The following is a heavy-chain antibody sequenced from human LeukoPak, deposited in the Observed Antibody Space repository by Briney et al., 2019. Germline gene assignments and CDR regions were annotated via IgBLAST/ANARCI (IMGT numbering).Heavy chain of an antibody. Sequence: SETLSLTXGVYGGSFRGYYWSWIRQPPGKGLEWIGEINHSGSTNYNPSLKSRVTISVDTSKNQFSLKLSSVTAADTAVYYCARGNYYDSSGYYGYWGQGTLVIVSS. CDR2: INHSGST. CDR1: GGSFRGYY. D-gene: IGHD3-22*01. J-gene: IGHJ4*02. V-gene: IGHV4-34*01. CDR3: ARGNYYDSSGYYGY.